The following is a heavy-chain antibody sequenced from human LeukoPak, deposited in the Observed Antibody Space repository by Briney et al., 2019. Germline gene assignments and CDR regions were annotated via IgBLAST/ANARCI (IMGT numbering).Heavy chain of an antibody. CDR2: ISYRGNT. Sequence: SETLSLTCTVSGGSTSSYYWNWIRQPPGKGLEWIGYISYRGNTNYSPSLKSRVTISLDTSKNQFSLKLSSVTAADTAVYYCARDGLGTPFDYWGQGTLVTVSS. J-gene: IGHJ4*02. V-gene: IGHV4-59*01. D-gene: IGHD1-14*01. CDR3: ARDGLGTPFDY. CDR1: GGSTSSYY.